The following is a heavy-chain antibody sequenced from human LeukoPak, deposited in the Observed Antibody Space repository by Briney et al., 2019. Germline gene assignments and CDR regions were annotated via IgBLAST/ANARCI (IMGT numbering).Heavy chain of an antibody. CDR1: GFTFSSYV. D-gene: IGHD2-8*02. J-gene: IGHJ4*02. V-gene: IGHV3-30*18. Sequence: GGSLRLSCAASGFTFSSYVMHWVRQAPGKGLEWVAVISYDGSNKYYADSVKGRFTISRDNSKNTLYLEMNSPRAEDTAVYYCAKGHDTGGNTFDYWGQGTLVTVSS. CDR3: AKGHDTGGNTFDY. CDR2: ISYDGSNK.